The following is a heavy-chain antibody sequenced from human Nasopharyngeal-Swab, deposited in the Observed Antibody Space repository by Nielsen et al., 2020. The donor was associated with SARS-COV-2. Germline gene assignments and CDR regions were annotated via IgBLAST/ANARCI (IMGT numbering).Heavy chain of an antibody. CDR3: VFLAGAFDI. CDR2: INSDESST. J-gene: IGHJ3*02. V-gene: IGHV3-74*01. Sequence: GESLKISCAASGFTFSSYWMHWVRQAPGKGLVWVSRINSDESSTSYADSVKGRFTISRDNAKNTLYLQMNSLRAEDTAVYYCVFLAGAFDIWGQGTMVTVSS. CDR1: GFTFSSYW. D-gene: IGHD6-19*01.